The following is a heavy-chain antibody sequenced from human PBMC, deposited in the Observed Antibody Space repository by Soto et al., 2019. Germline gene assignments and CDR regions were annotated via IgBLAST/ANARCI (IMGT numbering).Heavy chain of an antibody. CDR2: IHPSGDT. D-gene: IGHD2-15*01. Sequence: ASVKVSCKASGYKFTTYFIHWVRQAPGQGLEWMGMIHPSGDTGYAQKFRGRVTMTIDTSTTTAYMELRNLTSEDRAVYFSVRGYCTTSPCSGAFQFWGQGTLVTVSS. J-gene: IGHJ1*01. V-gene: IGHV1-46*01. CDR1: GYKFTTYF. CDR3: VRGYCTTSPCSGAFQF.